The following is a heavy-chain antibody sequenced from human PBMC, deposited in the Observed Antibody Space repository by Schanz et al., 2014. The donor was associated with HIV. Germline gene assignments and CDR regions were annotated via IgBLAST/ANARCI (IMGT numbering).Heavy chain of an antibody. CDR1: GFMFNNYA. CDR3: ARRGNQSPTKGGCVDS. Sequence: EVQLLQSGGALVQPGGSLKLSCTASGFMFNNYAMAWVRQAPGKGLEWVSTISSSGRSIFYTDPVKGRFTISRDNSKNTLYLQMKRLRVEDTALYYCARRGNQSPTKGGCVDSWGQGTLVTVSS. CDR2: ISSSGRSI. J-gene: IGHJ4*02. V-gene: IGHV3-23*01. D-gene: IGHD1-26*01.